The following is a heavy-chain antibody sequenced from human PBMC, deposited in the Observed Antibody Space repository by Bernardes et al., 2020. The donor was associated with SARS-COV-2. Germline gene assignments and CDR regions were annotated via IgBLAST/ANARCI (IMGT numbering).Heavy chain of an antibody. J-gene: IGHJ5*02. CDR3: AREDSSGYFVWFDP. CDR1: GGSIRSYY. Sequence: SESLSLTCTVSGGSIRSYYWSWIRQPPGQGLEWIGYISDSGSTNYNPSLKSRVTISEDTSKNQFSLKLSSVTAADTAVYYCAREDSSGYFVWFDPWGQGTLVTVSS. CDR2: ISDSGST. D-gene: IGHD3-22*01. V-gene: IGHV4-59*01.